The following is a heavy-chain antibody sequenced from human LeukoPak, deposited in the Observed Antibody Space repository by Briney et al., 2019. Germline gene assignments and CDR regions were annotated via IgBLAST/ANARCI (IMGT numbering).Heavy chain of an antibody. D-gene: IGHD1-7*01. CDR2: ISHSGNT. CDR3: ARAGPENLNWHYYIDF. CDR1: GDSINKYF. J-gene: IGHJ4*02. V-gene: IGHV4-59*01. Sequence: PSETLSLTCTVSGDSINKYFWSWLRQSPGKGLEWIGYISHSGNTNYNPSLKSRVTISLDKSNNQFSLRLSSVTAADTAVYYCARAGPENLNWHYYIDFRGQGILVTASS.